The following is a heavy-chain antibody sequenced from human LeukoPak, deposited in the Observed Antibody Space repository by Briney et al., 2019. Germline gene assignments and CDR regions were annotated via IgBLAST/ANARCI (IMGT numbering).Heavy chain of an antibody. D-gene: IGHD5-24*01. CDR1: GGSISSFY. J-gene: IGHJ4*02. CDR2: IYYTGST. CDR3: ARSMATIIFDY. Sequence: SETLSLTCTVSGGSISSFYWSWIRQPPGKGPEWIGYIYYTGSTNYNSSLKSRVTISVDTSKNQFSLKLSSVTAADTAVYYCARSMATIIFDYWGQGALVTVSS. V-gene: IGHV4-59*01.